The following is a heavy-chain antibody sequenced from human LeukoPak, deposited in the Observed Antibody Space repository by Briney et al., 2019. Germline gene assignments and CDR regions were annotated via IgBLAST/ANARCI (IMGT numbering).Heavy chain of an antibody. J-gene: IGHJ5*02. CDR1: GGSISIYY. Sequence: SETLSLTCTVSGGSISIYYWSWIRQPPGKGLEWIGYIYYSGSTNYNPSLKSRVTISVDTSKNQFSLKLSSVTAADTAVYYCARVLQWANWFDPWGQGTLVTVSS. D-gene: IGHD1-26*01. CDR2: IYYSGST. CDR3: ARVLQWANWFDP. V-gene: IGHV4-59*01.